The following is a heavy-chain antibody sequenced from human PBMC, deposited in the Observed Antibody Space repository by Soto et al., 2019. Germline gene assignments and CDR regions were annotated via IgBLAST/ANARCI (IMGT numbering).Heavy chain of an antibody. J-gene: IGHJ3*01. CDR1: GDSISSYF. V-gene: IGHV4-59*03. CDR2: IYDSGST. Sequence: SETLSLTCSVSGDSISSYFRNLIRQPPGEGLEWIGCIYDSGSTDYNPSLKSRVTKSLDTSKKQFSLRLDSVTAADTAVYYCVSSRTAIYGDAFDVWGQGTMVTVSS. D-gene: IGHD2-21*02. CDR3: VSSRTAIYGDAFDV.